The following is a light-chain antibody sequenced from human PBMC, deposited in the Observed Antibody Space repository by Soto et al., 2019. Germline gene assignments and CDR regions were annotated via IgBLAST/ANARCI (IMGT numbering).Light chain of an antibody. CDR1: QSISST. CDR2: DVS. Sequence: EIVLTQSPGTLSLSPGERATLSCRASQSISSTLLAWYQQKSGQSPRLLIYDVSIRATGVPARFSGTGSETDFTLTISGLQSEDSAVYFCQQYNNWPFSFGQGTRLEIK. V-gene: IGKV3-15*01. J-gene: IGKJ5*01. CDR3: QQYNNWPFS.